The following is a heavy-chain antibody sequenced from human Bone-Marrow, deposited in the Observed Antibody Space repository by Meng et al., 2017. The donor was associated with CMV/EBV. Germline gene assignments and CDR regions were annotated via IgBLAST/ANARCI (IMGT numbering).Heavy chain of an antibody. CDR2: IKSKTDGGTT. V-gene: IGHV3-15*01. Sequence: GTLSLTCAASGFTFSNAWMSWVRQAPGKGLEWVGRIKSKTDGGTTDYAAPVKGRFTISRDDSKNTLYLQTNSLKTEDTAVYYCTTLRLPDGRWYWGQGTLVTVSS. CDR3: TTLRLPDGRWY. CDR1: GFTFSNAW. D-gene: IGHD2-15*01. J-gene: IGHJ4*02.